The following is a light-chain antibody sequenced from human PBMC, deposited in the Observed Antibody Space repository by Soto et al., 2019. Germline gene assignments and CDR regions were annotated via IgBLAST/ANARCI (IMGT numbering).Light chain of an antibody. CDR3: SSYAGSNIYV. CDR1: SSDVGGYKY. J-gene: IGLJ1*01. V-gene: IGLV2-8*01. CDR2: EVN. Sequence: QSVLTQPPSASGSPGQSVTISCTGTSSDVGGYKYVSWYQQHPGKAPKLMIYEVNKRPSGVPDRFSGSKSGNTASLTVSGLQAEDEADYYCSSYAGSNIYVFGTGTQLTVL.